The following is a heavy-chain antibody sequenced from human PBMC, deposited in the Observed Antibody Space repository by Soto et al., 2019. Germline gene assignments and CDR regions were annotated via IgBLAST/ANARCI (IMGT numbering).Heavy chain of an antibody. CDR2: IYYGGSA. CDR3: ASGSKLITFGGVIVLHAFEL. CDR1: GNSISDYY. D-gene: IGHD3-16*02. Sequence: QVQLQESGPGLLKPSETLSLTCSVSGNSISDYYWSWIRQSPGKELEGIGFIYYGGSAYYKPSLATRLTISIGTSDNQFALRLTSVTAADTAMYYCASGSKLITFGGVIVLHAFELWGQGTMVTVSS. J-gene: IGHJ3*01. V-gene: IGHV4-59*01.